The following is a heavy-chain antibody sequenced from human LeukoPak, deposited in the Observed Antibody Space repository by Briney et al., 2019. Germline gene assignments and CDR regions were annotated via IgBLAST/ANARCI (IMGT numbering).Heavy chain of an antibody. V-gene: IGHV3-66*01. D-gene: IGHD6-19*01. CDR3: ASSGWYYFDY. CDR1: GFTVSSNY. Sequence: GGSLRPSCAASGFTVSSNYMSWVRQAPGKGLEWVSVIYSGGSTYYADSVKGRFTISRDNSKNTLYLQMNSLRAEDTAVYYCASSGWYYFDYWGQGTLVTVSS. J-gene: IGHJ4*02. CDR2: IYSGGST.